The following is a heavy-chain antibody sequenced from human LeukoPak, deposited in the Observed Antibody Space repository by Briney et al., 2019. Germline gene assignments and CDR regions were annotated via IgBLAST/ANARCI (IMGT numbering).Heavy chain of an antibody. CDR1: GFTFSSYE. Sequence: GGSLRLSCAASGFTFSSYEMNWVRQAPAKGLEWVSYISSSSGSINYADSVKVRFTISRDNSKYSLYLQMNSLRAEDTAVYYCASRAGTVPWGQGTLVTVSS. V-gene: IGHV3-21*05. CDR3: ASRAGTVP. J-gene: IGHJ5*02. D-gene: IGHD6-13*01. CDR2: ISSSSGSI.